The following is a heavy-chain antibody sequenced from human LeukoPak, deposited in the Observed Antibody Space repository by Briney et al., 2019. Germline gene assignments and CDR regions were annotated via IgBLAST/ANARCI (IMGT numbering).Heavy chain of an antibody. CDR3: AREAGAILENYYYMDV. D-gene: IGHD3-3*01. CDR2: INPSGGST. J-gene: IGHJ6*03. CDR1: GYTFTSYY. V-gene: IGHV1-46*01. Sequence: ASVKVSCKASGYTFTSYYMHWVRQAPGQGLEWMGIINPSGGSTSYAQKFQGRVTMTRDTSISTAYMELSRLRSDDTAVYYCAREAGAILENYYYMDVWGKGTTVTVSS.